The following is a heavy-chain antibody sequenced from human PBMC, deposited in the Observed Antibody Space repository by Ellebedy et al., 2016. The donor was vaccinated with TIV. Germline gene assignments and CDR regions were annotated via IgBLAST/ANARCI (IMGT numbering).Heavy chain of an antibody. CDR1: GFIFSSYS. Sequence: GESLKISCAASGFIFSSYSMNWVRQAPGKGLAWAPSISSSSSNIYYADSVKGRLTISRDNAKNSLYLQMNSLRAEDTAVYYCARDPRTRAVAGIDHWGQGTLVTVSS. D-gene: IGHD6-19*01. CDR3: ARDPRTRAVAGIDH. J-gene: IGHJ4*02. V-gene: IGHV3-21*01. CDR2: ISSSSSNI.